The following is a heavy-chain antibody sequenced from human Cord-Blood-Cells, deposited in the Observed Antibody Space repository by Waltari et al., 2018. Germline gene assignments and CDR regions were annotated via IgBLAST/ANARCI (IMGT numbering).Heavy chain of an antibody. Sequence: QVQLVQSGAEVKKPGSSVKVSCKASGGTFSSYAISWVRQAPGQGLEWRGGIIPILGTANYAQKFQGRVTITADESTSTAYMELSSLRSEDTAAYYCAREYSSSGDYYWGQGTLVTVAS. CDR2: IIPILGTA. D-gene: IGHD6-6*01. J-gene: IGHJ4*02. CDR3: AREYSSSGDYY. V-gene: IGHV1-69*01. CDR1: GGTFSSYA.